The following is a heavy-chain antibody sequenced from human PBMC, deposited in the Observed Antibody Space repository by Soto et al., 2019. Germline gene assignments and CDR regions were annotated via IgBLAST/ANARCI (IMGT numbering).Heavy chain of an antibody. CDR1: GGSISGGPYS. Sequence: QVQLQESGPRLVKPSETLSLTCTVSGGSISGGPYSWGWIRQPPGQGLEWIGTFYYSESTHYNPSLVRRVTISVDTSKEQFSLRVNSVTAADTAVYYCARLGGHCGAACFGFSAMDVWGQGTTVTVSS. J-gene: IGHJ6*02. V-gene: IGHV4-39*01. D-gene: IGHD2-21*01. CDR3: ARLGGHCGAACFGFSAMDV. CDR2: FYYSEST.